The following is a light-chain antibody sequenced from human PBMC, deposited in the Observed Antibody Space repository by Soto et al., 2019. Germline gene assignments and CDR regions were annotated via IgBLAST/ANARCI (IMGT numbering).Light chain of an antibody. CDR2: AAS. J-gene: IGKJ5*01. CDR3: QHYEGYPQI. CDR1: QSITYW. V-gene: IGKV1-5*01. Sequence: DIQMTQSPSSLSASVGDRVTITCRASQSITYWLAWYQQKPGRAPKLLIYAASSLHSGVPSRFSGSGSGTDFTLTISSLQPEDFATYYCQHYEGYPQIFGQGTRLEIK.